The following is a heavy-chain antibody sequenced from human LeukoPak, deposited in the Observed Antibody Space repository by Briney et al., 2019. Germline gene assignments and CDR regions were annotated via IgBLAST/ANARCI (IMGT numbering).Heavy chain of an antibody. D-gene: IGHD2-21*02. CDR1: GFTFSSYA. V-gene: IGHV3-23*01. Sequence: GGSLLSCAASGFTFSSYAMSWVRQAPGKGLGWVSAISGSGGSTYYADSVKGRFTISRDNSKNTLYLQMNSLRAEDTAVYYCAFSVCGGDCYAPPFDYWGQGTLVTVSS. J-gene: IGHJ4*02. CDR2: ISGSGGST. CDR3: AFSVCGGDCYAPPFDY.